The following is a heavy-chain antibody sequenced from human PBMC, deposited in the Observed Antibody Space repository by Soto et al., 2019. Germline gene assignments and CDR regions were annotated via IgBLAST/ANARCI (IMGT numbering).Heavy chain of an antibody. CDR2: IYYSGST. Sequence: PSETLSLTCTVSGDSITSNSYFWAWIRQPPGKGLEWIGSIYYSGSTNYNPSLKSRVTISVDTSKNQFSLKLTSLTAADTAVYYCARDKITGLFDYWGQGTLVTVSS. V-gene: IGHV4-39*07. CDR1: GDSITSNSYF. D-gene: IGHD2-8*02. J-gene: IGHJ4*02. CDR3: ARDKITGLFDY.